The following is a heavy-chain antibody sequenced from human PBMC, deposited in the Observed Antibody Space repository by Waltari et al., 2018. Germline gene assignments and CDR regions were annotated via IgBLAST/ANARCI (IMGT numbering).Heavy chain of an antibody. Sequence: QVQLQESGPGLVKPSETLSLTCTVSGGSISSYYWSWIRPPAGKGLEWIGRIYTIGSTNYNPSLKSRVTMAVDTSKNQFSLKLSSVTAADTAVYYCAVRRITMIVGDDAFDIWGQGTMVTVSS. D-gene: IGHD3-22*01. J-gene: IGHJ3*02. CDR3: AVRRITMIVGDDAFDI. V-gene: IGHV4-4*07. CDR2: IYTIGST. CDR1: GGSISSYY.